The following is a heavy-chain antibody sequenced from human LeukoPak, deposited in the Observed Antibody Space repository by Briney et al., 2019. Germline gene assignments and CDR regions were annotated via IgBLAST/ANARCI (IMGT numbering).Heavy chain of an antibody. CDR1: GFTVSDHY. J-gene: IGHJ6*02. CDR2: VSSGGNTI. CDR3: ARDQMATTPRISYYYAMDV. Sequence: GGSLRLSCAASGFTVSDHYMSWIRQAPGKGLEWVSYVSSGGNTIYYADSVKGRFTISRDNAKNSLYLQMNSLRAEDTAVYYCARDQMATTPRISYYYAMDVWGQGTTVTVSS. D-gene: IGHD5-24*01. V-gene: IGHV3-11*01.